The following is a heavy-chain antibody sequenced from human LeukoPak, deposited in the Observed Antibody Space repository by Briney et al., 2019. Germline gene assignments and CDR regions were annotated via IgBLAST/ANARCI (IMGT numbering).Heavy chain of an antibody. V-gene: IGHV3-30*03. CDR2: ISYDGSNK. Sequence: GGSLRLSCAASGFTFSSYGMHWVRQAPGKGLEWVAVISYDGSNKYYADSVKGRFTISRDNSKNTLYLQMDSLRVEDTAIYYCARDRAWDYLDSWDQGPLVTVSS. D-gene: IGHD1-26*01. CDR1: GFTFSSYG. CDR3: ARDRAWDYLDS. J-gene: IGHJ4*02.